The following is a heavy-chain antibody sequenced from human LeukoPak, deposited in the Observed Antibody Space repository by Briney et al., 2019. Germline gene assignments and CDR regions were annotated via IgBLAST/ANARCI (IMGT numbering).Heavy chain of an antibody. CDR3: AKSGVVITNAFDI. CDR1: GFTFDDYA. J-gene: IGHJ3*02. Sequence: GGSLRLSCAASGFTFDDYAMHWVRQAPGKGLEWVSGISWNSGSIGYADSVKGRFTISRDNAKNSLYLQMDSLRAEDTALYYCAKSGVVITNAFDIWGQGTMVTVSS. D-gene: IGHD3-22*01. V-gene: IGHV3-9*01. CDR2: ISWNSGSI.